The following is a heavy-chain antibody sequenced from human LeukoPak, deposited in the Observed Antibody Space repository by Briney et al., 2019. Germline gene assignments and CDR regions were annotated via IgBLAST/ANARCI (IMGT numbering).Heavy chain of an antibody. CDR3: AKAEVSRIVGATFY. V-gene: IGHV3-23*01. J-gene: IGHJ4*02. D-gene: IGHD1-26*01. CDR1: GFTFSSYA. Sequence: PGGSLRLSCAASGFTFSSYAMSWVRQAPGKGLEWVSAISGSGGSTYYADSVKGRLTISRDNSKNTLYLQMNSLRAEDTAVYYCAKAEVSRIVGATFYWGQGTLVTVSS. CDR2: ISGSGGST.